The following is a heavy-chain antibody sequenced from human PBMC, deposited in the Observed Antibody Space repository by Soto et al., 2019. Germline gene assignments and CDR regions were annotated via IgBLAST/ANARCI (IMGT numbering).Heavy chain of an antibody. D-gene: IGHD6-19*01. V-gene: IGHV3-53*01. CDR2: IYSGGST. CDR1: GYISSSNW. CDR3: ARFYSSGRDDAFDI. J-gene: IGHJ3*02. Sequence: GYISSSNWWSWVRKTPGKGLEWVSVIYSGGSTYYADSVKGRFTISRDNSKNTLYLQMNSLRAEDTAVYYCARFYSSGRDDAFDIWGQGTMVTVSS.